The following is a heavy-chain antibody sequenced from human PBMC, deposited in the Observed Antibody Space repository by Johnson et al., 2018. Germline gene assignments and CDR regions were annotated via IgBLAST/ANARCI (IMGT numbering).Heavy chain of an antibody. CDR1: GFTFSSYD. D-gene: IGHD3-10*01. CDR3: ARATPLVKARWFGEEAYCYGMDV. CDR2: IGTAGDT. V-gene: IGHV3-13*01. Sequence: VQLVQSGGGLVQPGGSLRLSCAASGFTFSSYDMHWVRQATGKGLEWVSAIGTAGDTYYPGSVKGRFTISRENAKNSLYLQMNSLRAGDTAVYYCARATPLVKARWFGEEAYCYGMDVWGQGTTVTVSS. J-gene: IGHJ6*02.